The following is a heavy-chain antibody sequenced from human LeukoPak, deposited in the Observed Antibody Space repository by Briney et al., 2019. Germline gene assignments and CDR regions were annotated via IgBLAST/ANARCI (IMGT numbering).Heavy chain of an antibody. D-gene: IGHD2-2*01. CDR2: IIPIFGTA. CDR1: GGTFSSYA. V-gene: IGHV1-69*05. CDR3: ARVWRYCSSTSCYGELIDYYYMDV. J-gene: IGHJ6*03. Sequence: ASVKVSCKASGGTFSSYAISWVRQAPGQGLEWMGGIIPIFGTANYAQKFQGRVTITTDESTSTAYVELSSLRSEDTAVYYCARVWRYCSSTSCYGELIDYYYMDVWGKGTTVTVSS.